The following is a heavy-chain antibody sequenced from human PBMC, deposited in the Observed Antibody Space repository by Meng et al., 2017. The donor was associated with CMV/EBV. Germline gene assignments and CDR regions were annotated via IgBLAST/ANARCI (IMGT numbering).Heavy chain of an antibody. V-gene: IGHV3-21*01. Sequence: SGFTSRSYSMNWVRQDPGKGLGWVSSISSSSSYIYYADSVKGRFTISRDNAKNSLYLQMNSLRAEDTAVYYCARFPYYYDSSGYLGPWGQGTLVTVSS. CDR1: GFTSRSYS. CDR3: ARFPYYYDSSGYLGP. J-gene: IGHJ5*02. D-gene: IGHD3-22*01. CDR2: ISSSSSYI.